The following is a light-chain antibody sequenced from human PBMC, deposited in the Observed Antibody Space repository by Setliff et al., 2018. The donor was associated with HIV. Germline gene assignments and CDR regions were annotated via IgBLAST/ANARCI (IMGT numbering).Light chain of an antibody. J-gene: IGLJ1*01. CDR2: EVS. V-gene: IGLV2-14*01. CDR3: SSYTSSFTRV. Sequence: QSALTQPASVSGSPGQSITIPCTGTSSDVGGYDYVSWYQQHPGKAPKLMIYEVSNRPSGVSNRFSGSKSGNTASLTISGLQAEDEADYYCSSYTSSFTRVFGTGTKVTV. CDR1: SSDVGGYDY.